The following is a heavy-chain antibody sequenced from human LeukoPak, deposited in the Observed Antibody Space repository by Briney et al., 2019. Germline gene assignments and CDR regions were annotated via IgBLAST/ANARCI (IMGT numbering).Heavy chain of an antibody. CDR1: GFTFSGSA. Sequence: GGSLRLSCAASGFTFSGSAMHWVRQASGKGLEWVGRIRSKANSYATAYAASVKGRFTISRDDSKNTAYLQMNSLKTEDTAVYYCTVLYSYGYSSRDYWGQGTLVTVSS. D-gene: IGHD5-18*01. CDR2: IRSKANSYAT. CDR3: TVLYSYGYSSRDY. V-gene: IGHV3-73*01. J-gene: IGHJ4*02.